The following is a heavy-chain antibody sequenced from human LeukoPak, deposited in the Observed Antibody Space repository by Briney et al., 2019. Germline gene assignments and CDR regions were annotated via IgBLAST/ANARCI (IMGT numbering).Heavy chain of an antibody. CDR3: ATYIVVVVDTRTLDHAEYFQH. CDR1: GFTFSSYW. J-gene: IGHJ1*01. Sequence: GGSLRLSCAASGFTFSSYWMSWVRQAPGKGLEWVANIKQDGSEKYYVDSVTGRFTIYRDNAKNSLYLQMNSLRAEDTAVYYCATYIVVVVDTRTLDHAEYFQHWGQGTLVTVSS. V-gene: IGHV3-7*05. D-gene: IGHD2-15*01. CDR2: IKQDGSEK.